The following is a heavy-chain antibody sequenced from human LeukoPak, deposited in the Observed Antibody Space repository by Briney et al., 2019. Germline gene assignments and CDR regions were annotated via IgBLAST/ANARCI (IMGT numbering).Heavy chain of an antibody. V-gene: IGHV1-8*03. D-gene: IGHD6-13*01. CDR2: MNPNSGNT. Sequence: GASVKVSCKASGGTFSSYAISWVRQATGQGLEWMGWMNPNSGNTGYAQKFQGRVTITRNTSISTAYMELSSLRSEDTAVYYCASSAAGGDAFDIWGQGTMVTVSS. J-gene: IGHJ3*02. CDR1: GGTFSSYA. CDR3: ASSAAGGDAFDI.